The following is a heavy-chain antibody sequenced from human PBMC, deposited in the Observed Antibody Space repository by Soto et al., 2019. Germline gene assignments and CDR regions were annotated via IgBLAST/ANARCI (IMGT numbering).Heavy chain of an antibody. V-gene: IGHV1-18*01. CDR1: GYTFTNYG. CDR3: ASGSSTPASGDY. J-gene: IGHJ4*02. CDR2: VSAYNGEK. D-gene: IGHD6-6*01. Sequence: QVQLVQSGPEVRKPGASVKVSCKASGYTFTNYGINWVRQAPGQGLEWMGWVSAYNGEKSYAQKVQDRITMTTDTSTSTAYMELRSLRSDDTAVYYCASGSSTPASGDYWGQGTLATVSS.